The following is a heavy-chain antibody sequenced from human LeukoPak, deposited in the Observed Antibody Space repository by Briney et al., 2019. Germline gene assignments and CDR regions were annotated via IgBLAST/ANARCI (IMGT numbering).Heavy chain of an antibody. D-gene: IGHD3-3*01. CDR2: FDPVDGET. CDR3: AILLEDYAFSTGSAKDY. J-gene: IGHJ4*02. CDR1: GYSLTQLS. Sequence: ASVTVSCKVSGYSLTQLSMHWVRQGIGRGLEWMGGFDPVDGETIYAQKFQGRVTMTENTSTGTAYMELSSLRSDDTAVYYCAILLEDYAFSTGSAKDYWGQGTLVTVSS. V-gene: IGHV1-24*01.